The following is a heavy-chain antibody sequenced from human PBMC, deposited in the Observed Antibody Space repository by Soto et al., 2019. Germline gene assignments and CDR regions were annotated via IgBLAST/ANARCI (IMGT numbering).Heavy chain of an antibody. V-gene: IGHV4-34*01. CDR3: ARGPMIVVVITKRWFDP. CDR1: GGSFSGYY. CDR2: INHSGST. D-gene: IGHD3-22*01. J-gene: IGHJ5*02. Sequence: QVQLQQWGAGLLKPSETLSLTCAVYGGSFSGYYWSWIRQPPGKGLGWIGEINHSGSTNYNPSLKSRVTISVDTSKNQFSLKLSSVTAADTAVYYCARGPMIVVVITKRWFDPWGQGTLVTVSS.